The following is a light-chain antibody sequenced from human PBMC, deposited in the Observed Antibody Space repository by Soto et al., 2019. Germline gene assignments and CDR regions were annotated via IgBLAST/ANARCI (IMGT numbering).Light chain of an antibody. V-gene: IGKV1-39*01. CDR3: QQSVGTIS. J-gene: IGKJ5*01. CDR2: AAS. Sequence: PMIKSPYSRSASVVDRVTIICRASQSINTYLNWYQHKPGQAPKLLISAASSLQSGVPSRFSGSGSGTDFTLTISSLQPEDFAAYYCQQSVGTISFGQGTLVEIK. CDR1: QSINTY.